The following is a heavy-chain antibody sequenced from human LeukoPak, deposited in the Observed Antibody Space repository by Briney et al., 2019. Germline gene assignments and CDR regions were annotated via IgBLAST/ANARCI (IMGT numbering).Heavy chain of an antibody. CDR3: ARVTTGGYYNC. CDR2: IYTSGST. V-gene: IGHV4-61*02. CDR1: GGSISSGSYY. J-gene: IGHJ4*02. D-gene: IGHD3-22*01. Sequence: SQTLSLTCSVSGGSISSGSYYWSWTRQPAGKGLEWIGRIYTSGSTNYNPSLKSRVTMSFDASNNQFSLRLSSVTAADTAVYYCARVTTGGYYNCWGQGTLVTVSS.